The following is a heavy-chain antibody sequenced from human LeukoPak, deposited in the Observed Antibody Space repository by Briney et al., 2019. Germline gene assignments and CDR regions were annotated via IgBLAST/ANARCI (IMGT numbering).Heavy chain of an antibody. J-gene: IGHJ5*02. Sequence: GGSLRLSCAASGFTFSSYAMSWVRQAPGKGLEWVSAIHDNGYNTYYAHSVKGRFTISRENSKNAMFLQMNSLRVDDTAVYYCARQRVMLTGTGGTWIDPWGQGTLVTVSS. D-gene: IGHD1/OR15-1a*01. CDR2: IHDNGYNT. V-gene: IGHV3-23*01. CDR3: ARQRVMLTGTGGTWIDP. CDR1: GFTFSSYA.